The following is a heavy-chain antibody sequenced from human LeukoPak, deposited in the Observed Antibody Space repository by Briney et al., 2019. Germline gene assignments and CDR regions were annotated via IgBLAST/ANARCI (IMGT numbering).Heavy chain of an antibody. CDR2: IYYAGST. V-gene: IGHV4-39*01. CDR3: ARQIGSIGPDC. Sequence: SETLSLTCSVSGGSISNSSYFWGWVRQPPGKGLEWIGSIYYAGSTYYNPSLKSRLTISKDTSKNQFALRLSSVTAADTAVYYCARQIGSIGPDCRGQGTLVTVSS. CDR1: GGSISNSSYF. D-gene: IGHD1-26*01. J-gene: IGHJ4*02.